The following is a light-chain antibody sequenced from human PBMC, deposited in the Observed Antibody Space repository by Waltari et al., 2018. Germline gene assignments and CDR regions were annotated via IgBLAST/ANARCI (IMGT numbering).Light chain of an antibody. CDR2: KAS. CDR1: QGISSY. J-gene: IGKJ3*01. V-gene: IGKV1-9*01. Sequence: DIQLTQSPSSLSASVGDRVTITCRASQGISSYLAWYQQKPGKAPKLLIYKASSLQSGVPSRFSGSGSGTKFTLTISSLQPEDFAVYYCQQRNSYPFTFGPGTKLDIK. CDR3: QQRNSYPFT.